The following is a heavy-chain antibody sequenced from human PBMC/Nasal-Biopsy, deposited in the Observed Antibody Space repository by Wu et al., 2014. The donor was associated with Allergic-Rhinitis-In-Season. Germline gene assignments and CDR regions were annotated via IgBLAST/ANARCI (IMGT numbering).Heavy chain of an antibody. CDR2: INHSGYT. D-gene: IGHD6-13*01. J-gene: IGHJ4*02. CDR1: GGPLRGYF. CDR3: ARGPTSSSWSPVPFDD. Sequence: TLSLTCVVNGGPLRGYFWELDPPAPGRGLEWIGEINHSGYTHYNPSLKSRVTISVDTPKNQFSLNLTSVSAADTAVYFCARGPTSSSWSPVPFDDWGQGSLVTVSS. V-gene: IGHV4-34*01.